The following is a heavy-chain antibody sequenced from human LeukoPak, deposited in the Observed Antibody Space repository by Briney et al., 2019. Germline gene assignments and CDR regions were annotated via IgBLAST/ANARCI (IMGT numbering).Heavy chain of an antibody. CDR1: GFTFSSYA. V-gene: IGHV3-30*04. CDR3: SKGYINYPDY. J-gene: IGHJ4*02. Sequence: PGGSLRLSCAASGFTFSSYAMHWVRQAPGKGLEWVAVLSYDGSNKYYADSVKGRFTISRDNAKNTLYLQMNSLRAEDTAVYYCSKGYINYPDYWGQGTLVTVSS. D-gene: IGHD4-11*01. CDR2: LSYDGSNK.